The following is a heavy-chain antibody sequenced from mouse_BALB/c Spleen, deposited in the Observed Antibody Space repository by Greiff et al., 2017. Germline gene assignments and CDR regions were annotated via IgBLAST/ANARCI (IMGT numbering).Heavy chain of an antibody. CDR3: ARSAFYYYGSSHAMDY. Sequence: EVKLMESGGGLVQPGGSRKLSCAASGFTFSSFGMHWVRQAPEKGLEWVAYISSGSSTIYYADTVKGRFTISRDNPKNTLFLQMTSLRSEDTAMYYCARSAFYYYGSSHAMDYWGQGTSVTVSS. CDR1: GFTFSSFG. J-gene: IGHJ4*01. CDR2: ISSGSSTI. V-gene: IGHV5-17*02. D-gene: IGHD1-1*01.